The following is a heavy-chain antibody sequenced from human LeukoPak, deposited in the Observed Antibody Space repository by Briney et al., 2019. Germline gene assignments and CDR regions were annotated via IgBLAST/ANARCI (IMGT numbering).Heavy chain of an antibody. CDR2: INVNSGGT. CDR3: VRGTGYCSSTSCYNSGEYSQH. Sequence: ASVKVSCKASGYTFTGYYIHWVRQAPGQGLEWMAWINVNSGGTNSAQNFQGRVTMTRDTSISTAYMEVSRLRSDDTAVYYCVRGTGYCSSTSCYNSGEYSQHWGQGTLVTVSS. V-gene: IGHV1-2*02. D-gene: IGHD2-2*02. J-gene: IGHJ1*01. CDR1: GYTFTGYY.